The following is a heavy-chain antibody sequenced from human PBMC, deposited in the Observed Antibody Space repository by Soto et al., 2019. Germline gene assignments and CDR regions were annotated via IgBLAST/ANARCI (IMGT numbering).Heavy chain of an antibody. CDR3: ARWERWPTDNPYYYGMDV. V-gene: IGHV3-11*05. Sequence: QVQLVESGGGLVKPGGSLGLSCAASGFSFSDYYMNWIRQAPGKGLEWVSYISGSSSYTNYADSVKGRITISRDNAKKSLYLQMNSLRAEDTAVYYCARWERWPTDNPYYYGMDVWGQGTTVTVSS. CDR1: GFSFSDYY. D-gene: IGHD1-26*01. CDR2: ISGSSSYT. J-gene: IGHJ6*02.